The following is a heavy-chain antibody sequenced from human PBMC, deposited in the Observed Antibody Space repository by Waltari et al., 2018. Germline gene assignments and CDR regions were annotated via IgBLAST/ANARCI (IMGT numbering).Heavy chain of an antibody. CDR2: VWADGTHK. CDR3: ARDLGWGSLDY. D-gene: IGHD3-16*01. Sequence: QVQLVESGGGVVQPGRSLRLSCAASGFTVGSHGIHWVRQAPGRGLEWVADVWADGTHKYYADSVKGRFTISRDESENTVFLQMNSLSAEDTAVYYCARDLGWGSLDYRGQGVLVTVSS. V-gene: IGHV3-33*01. CDR1: GFTVGSHG. J-gene: IGHJ4*03.